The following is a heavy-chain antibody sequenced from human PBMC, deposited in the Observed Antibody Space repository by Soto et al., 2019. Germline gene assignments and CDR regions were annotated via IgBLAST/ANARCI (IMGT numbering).Heavy chain of an antibody. D-gene: IGHD3-22*01. CDR2: IIPTFGTA. J-gene: IGHJ3*02. CDR3: ASRLSGYYDDAFDI. CDR1: RGTFSSYA. Sequence: GSSVKVSYKASRGTFSSYAISWVRQAPGQGLEWMGGIIPTFGTANYAQKFQGRVTITADESTSTAYMELSSLRSEDTAVYYCASRLSGYYDDAFDIWGQGTMVTVSS. V-gene: IGHV1-69*13.